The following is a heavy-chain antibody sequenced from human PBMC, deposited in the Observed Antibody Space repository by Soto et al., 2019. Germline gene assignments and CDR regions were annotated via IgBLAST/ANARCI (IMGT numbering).Heavy chain of an antibody. V-gene: IGHV3-23*01. CDR2: ISGSGGST. CDR1: GFTFSSYA. Sequence: GGSLRLSCAASGFTFSSYAMSWVRQAPGKGLEWVSAISGSGGSTYYADSVKGRFTISRDNSKNTLYLQMNSLRAEDTAVYYCAKDWNIAAAGTDAFDIWGQGTMVTVSS. D-gene: IGHD6-13*01. CDR3: AKDWNIAAAGTDAFDI. J-gene: IGHJ3*02.